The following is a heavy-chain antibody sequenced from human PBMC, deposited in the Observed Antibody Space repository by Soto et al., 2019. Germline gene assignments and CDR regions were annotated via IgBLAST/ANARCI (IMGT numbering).Heavy chain of an antibody. V-gene: IGHV1-18*01. CDR2: ISGHHGHT. CDR1: GYNFTTYG. Sequence: QVQLVQSGAEVKKPGASVKVSCKTSGYNFTTYGVSWVRQAPGQGLEWMGWISGHHGHTNYAQTFQGRVTMTTDTTTTTAYMELRSLSSDDTAVYYCARYQPYSTGYYCFEHWGQGTLAIVTS. D-gene: IGHD6-19*01. CDR3: ARYQPYSTGYYCFEH. J-gene: IGHJ4*02.